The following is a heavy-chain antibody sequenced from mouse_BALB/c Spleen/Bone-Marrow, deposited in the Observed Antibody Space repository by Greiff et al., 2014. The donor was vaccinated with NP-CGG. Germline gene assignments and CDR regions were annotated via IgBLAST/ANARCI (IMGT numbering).Heavy chain of an antibody. CDR3: ARWASSMDY. Sequence: VQLKESGPELVKPGASVKMSCKASGYTFTSYVMHWGKQKPGQGLEWIGYINPYNDGTKYNEKFKGKATLTSDKSPSTAYMELSSLTSEDSAVYYCARWASSMDYWGQGTSATVSS. D-gene: IGHD6-1*01. CDR1: GYTFTSYV. V-gene: IGHV1-14*01. CDR2: INPYNDGT. J-gene: IGHJ4*01.